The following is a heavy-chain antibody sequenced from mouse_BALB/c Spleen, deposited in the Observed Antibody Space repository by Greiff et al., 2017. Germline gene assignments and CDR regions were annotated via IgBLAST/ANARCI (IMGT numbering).Heavy chain of an antibody. CDR3: AREGVAWFAY. D-gene: IGHD1-1*01. V-gene: IGHV1-7*01. CDR2: INPSTGYT. CDR1: GYTFTSYW. Sequence: QVQLKESGAELAKPGASVKMSCKASGYTFTSYWMHWVKQRPGQGLEWIGYINPSTGYTEYNQKFKDKATLTADKSSSTAYMQLSSLTSEDSAVYYCAREGVAWFAYWGQGTLVTVSA. J-gene: IGHJ3*01.